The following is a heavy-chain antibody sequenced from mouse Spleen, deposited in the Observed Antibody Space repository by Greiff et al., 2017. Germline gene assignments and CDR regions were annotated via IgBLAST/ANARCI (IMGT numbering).Heavy chain of an antibody. J-gene: IGHJ4*01. D-gene: IGHD2-13*01. V-gene: IGHV1-39*01. CDR3: GRAIGDYGGYYAMDY. CDR2: INPNYGTT. CDR1: GYTFSSYW. Sequence: VQLQQSGAELMKPGASVKISCKATGYTFSSYWIEWVKQRPGHGLEWIGVINPNYGTTSYNQKFKGKATLTVDQSSSTAYMQRNSLTSEDAAVYYCGRAIGDYGGYYAMDYWGQGTSVTVSS.